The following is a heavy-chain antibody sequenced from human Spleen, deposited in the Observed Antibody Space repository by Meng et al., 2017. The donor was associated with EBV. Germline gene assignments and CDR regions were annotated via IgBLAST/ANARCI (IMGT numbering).Heavy chain of an antibody. CDR1: GGSISSSSYY. J-gene: IGHJ4*02. CDR3: ATDHYGSGSLF. Sequence: LRLQESGPGLVQPSEPLSLTCTVSGGSISSSSYYWGWIRQPPGKGLEWIGNIFYSGYTYYNPSLKSRVTMSVDTSKNQFSLKLNSVTAADTAVYYCATDHYGSGSLFWGQGTLVTVSS. V-gene: IGHV4-39*07. D-gene: IGHD3-10*01. CDR2: IFYSGYT.